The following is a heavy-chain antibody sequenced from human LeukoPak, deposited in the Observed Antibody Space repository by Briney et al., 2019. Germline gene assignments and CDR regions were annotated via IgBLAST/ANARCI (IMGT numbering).Heavy chain of an antibody. D-gene: IGHD6-13*01. V-gene: IGHV3-30*02. Sequence: GGSLRLSCAASGFTFSSYGMHWLRQAPGKGLEGVAFIRYDGSNKYYADSVKGRFTISRDNSKNTLYLQMNSLRAEDTAVYYCAKDGKKYGSTWDFDYWGQGTLVTVSS. CDR2: IRYDGSNK. J-gene: IGHJ4*02. CDR1: GFTFSSYG. CDR3: AKDGKKYGSTWDFDY.